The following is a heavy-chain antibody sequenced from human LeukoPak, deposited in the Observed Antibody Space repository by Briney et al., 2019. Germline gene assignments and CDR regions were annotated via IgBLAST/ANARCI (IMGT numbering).Heavy chain of an antibody. Sequence: SETLSLTCAVYGGSFSDYYWSWIRQPPGKGLEYIGEINHSGSTNYNPSLKSRVTISVDTSKNQFSLKLSSVTAADTAVYYCARHSTGYLDYWGQGTLVTVSS. CDR2: INHSGST. CDR1: GGSFSDYY. V-gene: IGHV4-34*01. CDR3: ARHSTGYLDY. J-gene: IGHJ4*02. D-gene: IGHD4-11*01.